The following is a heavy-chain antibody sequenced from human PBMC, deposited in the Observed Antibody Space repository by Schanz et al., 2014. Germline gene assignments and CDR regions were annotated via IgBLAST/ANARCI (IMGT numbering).Heavy chain of an antibody. V-gene: IGHV3-21*01. D-gene: IGHD2-21*02. CDR1: GFSFSTYG. J-gene: IGHJ6*03. Sequence: EVRLVESGGGLVKPGGSLRLSCAASGFSFSTYGMTWVRQAPGKGLEWVSSISSSSMYIYQADSMRGRFTISRDNAKNSLYLQMNSLRAEDTAVYYCARPSDSSWYMDVWGKGTTVNVSS. CDR2: ISSSSMYI. CDR3: ARPSDSSWYMDV.